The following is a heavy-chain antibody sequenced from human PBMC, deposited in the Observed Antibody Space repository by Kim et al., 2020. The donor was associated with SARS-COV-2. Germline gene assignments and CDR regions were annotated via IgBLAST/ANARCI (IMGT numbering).Heavy chain of an antibody. CDR3: AKKYTGGYSPFYY. D-gene: IGHD2-8*02. Sequence: YADSYKGRSTTARENPNNTLYLQMNSLRAEDTAVYYCAKKYTGGYSPFYYWGQRTLVTVSS. V-gene: IGHV3-23*01. J-gene: IGHJ4*02.